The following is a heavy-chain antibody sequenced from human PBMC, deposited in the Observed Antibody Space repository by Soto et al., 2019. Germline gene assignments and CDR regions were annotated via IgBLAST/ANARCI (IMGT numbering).Heavy chain of an antibody. CDR3: ARLLTEGATFREDAFDL. CDR2: ISTFNGKT. V-gene: IGHV1-18*01. CDR1: RYTFTSHG. J-gene: IGHJ3*01. D-gene: IGHD1-26*01. Sequence: QVQLVQSGGDVKTPGASVKVSCTSFRYTFTSHGIAWVRQAPGQGLEWMGWISTFNGKTDYPQKFQGRVTMTADTLTSTVHMELRSLRSDDTAVYYCARLLTEGATFREDAFDLWGQGTKVTVSS.